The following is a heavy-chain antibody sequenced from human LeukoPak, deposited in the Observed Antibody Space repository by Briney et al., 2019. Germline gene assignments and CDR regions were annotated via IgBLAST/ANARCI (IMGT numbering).Heavy chain of an antibody. CDR2: INTNTGNP. V-gene: IGHV7-4-1*02. CDR3: ARDPGSATADYFDY. Sequence: ASVKVSCKASGYTSTSYAMNWVRQAPGQGLEWMGWINTNTGNPTYAQGFTGRFVFSLDTSVSTAYLQISSLKAEDTAVYYCARDPGSATADYFDYWGQGTLVTVSS. CDR1: GYTSTSYA. D-gene: IGHD3-10*01. J-gene: IGHJ4*02.